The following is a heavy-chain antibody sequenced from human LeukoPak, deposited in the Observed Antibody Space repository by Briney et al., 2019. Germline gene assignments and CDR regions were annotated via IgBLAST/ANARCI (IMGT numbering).Heavy chain of an antibody. V-gene: IGHV3-7*01. CDR1: GFTFSSYW. J-gene: IGHJ6*03. CDR3: ARYLAARPSYYYMDV. CDR2: IKQDGSEK. Sequence: GGSLRLSCAASGFTFSSYWMSWVRQAPGKGLEWVANIKQDGSEKYYVDSVKGRFTISRDNAKNSLYLQMNSLRAEDTAVYYCARYLAARPSYYYMDVWGKGTTVTVSS. D-gene: IGHD6-6*01.